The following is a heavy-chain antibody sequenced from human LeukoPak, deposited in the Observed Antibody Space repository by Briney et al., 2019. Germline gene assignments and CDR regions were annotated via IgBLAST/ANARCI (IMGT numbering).Heavy chain of an antibody. CDR3: AKDPGCTSCFHGCDP. V-gene: IGHV3-23*01. J-gene: IGHJ5*02. CDR1: GFTFSSYA. Sequence: GASLRLSCAASGFTFSSYAMSWVRQAPGKGLEWVSAISGSGGNTYYADSVKGRFTISRDNSRNTLELQMNSLRAEDTAVYDCAKDPGCTSCFHGCDPWGQGTLVSVSS. CDR2: ISGSGGNT. D-gene: IGHD2-2*01.